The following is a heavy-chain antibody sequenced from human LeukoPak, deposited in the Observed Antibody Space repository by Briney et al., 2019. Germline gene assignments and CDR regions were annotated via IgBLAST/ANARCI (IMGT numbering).Heavy chain of an antibody. CDR3: ARGRELRYFDWLGYLFDF. J-gene: IGHJ4*02. CDR2: INPNSGDT. D-gene: IGHD3-9*01. Sequence: GASVKVSCKASGYTFTGYYMHWVRQVPGQGLEWMGWINPNSGDTNYAQKFQGWVTMTRDTSISTAYMELSRLSSDDTAVYYCARGRELRYFDWLGYLFDFWGQGTLVTVSS. V-gene: IGHV1-2*04. CDR1: GYTFTGYY.